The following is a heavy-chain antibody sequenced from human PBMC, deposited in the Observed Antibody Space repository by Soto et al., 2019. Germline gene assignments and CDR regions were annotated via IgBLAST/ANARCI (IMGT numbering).Heavy chain of an antibody. Sequence: PGGSLRLSCAASGFTFSSYGMHWVRQAPGKGLEWVAVISYDGSNKYYADSVKGRFTISRDNSKNTLYLQWSSLKASDTAMYYCARSAYCTNGFCYMVYWGQGTLVTVSS. V-gene: IGHV3-30*03. J-gene: IGHJ4*02. CDR3: ARSAYCTNGFCYMVY. D-gene: IGHD2-8*01. CDR1: GFTFSSYG. CDR2: ISYDGSNK.